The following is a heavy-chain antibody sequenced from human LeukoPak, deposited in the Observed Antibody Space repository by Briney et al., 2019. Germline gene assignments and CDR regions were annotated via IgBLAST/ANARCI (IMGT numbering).Heavy chain of an antibody. Sequence: GGSLRLSCAASGFTFSTYTMNWVRQAPGKGLEWVSSISSRSSYIYYADSVKGRFTISRDNAKNSLYLQMNSLRAEDTAVYYCARGSLDYYDSSGCDCWGQGTLVTVSS. J-gene: IGHJ4*02. D-gene: IGHD3-22*01. CDR2: ISSRSSYI. CDR3: ARGSLDYYDSSGCDC. V-gene: IGHV3-21*01. CDR1: GFTFSTYT.